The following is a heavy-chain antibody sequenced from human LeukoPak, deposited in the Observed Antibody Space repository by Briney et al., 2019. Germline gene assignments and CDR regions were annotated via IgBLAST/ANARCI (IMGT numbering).Heavy chain of an antibody. CDR1: GVSISSSNSY. V-gene: IGHV4-39*01. CDR3: ARQTGSGLFTLP. Sequence: SETLSLTYTVSGVSISSSNSYWGWIRQPPGKGLEWIGSIYYTGNTYYNASLKSRVTISIDTSKNQISLRLISVTATDTAMYYCARQTGSGLFTLPGGQGTLVTVSS. D-gene: IGHD3/OR15-3a*01. CDR2: IYYTGNT. J-gene: IGHJ4*02.